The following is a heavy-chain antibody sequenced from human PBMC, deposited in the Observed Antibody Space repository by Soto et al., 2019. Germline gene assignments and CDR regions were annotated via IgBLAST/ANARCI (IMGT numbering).Heavy chain of an antibody. J-gene: IGHJ4*02. CDR3: AHAAFGEFVGSFGY. V-gene: IGHV2-5*02. D-gene: IGHD3-10*01. CDR2: VYWDDDK. Sequence: QITLKESGPTLVKPTQTLTLTCTFSGFSLSTTGVGVGWIRQPPGKALEWLALVYWDDDKRYNLFLKSRLAITKDTSKNQVVLTMTNMDPVDTATYYCAHAAFGEFVGSFGYWGQGTLVIVSS. CDR1: GFSLSTTGVG.